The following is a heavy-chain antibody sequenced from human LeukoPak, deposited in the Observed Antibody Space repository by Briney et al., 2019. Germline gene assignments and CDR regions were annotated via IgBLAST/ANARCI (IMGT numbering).Heavy chain of an antibody. J-gene: IGHJ4*02. CDR2: ISSSGSTI. D-gene: IGHD3-22*01. Sequence: TGGSLRLSCGASGITFSSYSMNWVRQAPGKGLEWVSYISSSGSTIYYADSVKGRFTISRDNAKNSLYLQMNSLRAEDTAVYYCARDLGNYYYDSSGYHHWGQGTLVTVSS. V-gene: IGHV3-48*04. CDR3: ARDLGNYYYDSSGYHH. CDR1: GITFSSYS.